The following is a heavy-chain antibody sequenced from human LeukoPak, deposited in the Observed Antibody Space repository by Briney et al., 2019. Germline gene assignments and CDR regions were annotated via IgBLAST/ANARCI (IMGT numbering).Heavy chain of an antibody. V-gene: IGHV5-51*01. CDR2: IYAGDSEI. Sequence: GESLKISCKGSGYTFNAYWTGWVRQMPGKGLEWMGVIYAGDSEIRYSPSFQGQVTISVDKSISTAYLQWSSLKASDTAMYYCARHSRGSNDYWGQGTLVTVSS. D-gene: IGHD5-12*01. J-gene: IGHJ4*02. CDR1: GYTFNAYW. CDR3: ARHSRGSNDY.